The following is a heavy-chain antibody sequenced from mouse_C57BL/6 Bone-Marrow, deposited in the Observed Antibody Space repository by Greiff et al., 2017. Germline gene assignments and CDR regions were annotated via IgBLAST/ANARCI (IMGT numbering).Heavy chain of an antibody. J-gene: IGHJ4*01. CDR1: GYSFTGYF. V-gene: IGHV1-37*01. CDR2: LNPYNGDT. CDR3: GKESYYYAMDY. D-gene: IGHD6-2*01. Sequence: EVQLQQSGPELVKPGASVKISCKASGYSFTGYFMTWVKQSHGKSLEWIGRLNPYNGDTFYNQKFKGKATLTVDQSSNAAHMERLSLTSEDSAVYYGGKESYYYAMDYWGQGTSVTVSS.